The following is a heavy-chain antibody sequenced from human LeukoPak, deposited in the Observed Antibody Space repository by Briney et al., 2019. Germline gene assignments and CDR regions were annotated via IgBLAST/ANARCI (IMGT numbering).Heavy chain of an antibody. CDR1: GFTFSSYG. V-gene: IGHV3-33*01. D-gene: IGHD3-10*01. CDR3: ARDTGRGVALYGMDV. CDR2: IWYDGSNK. Sequence: GRSLRLSCAASGFTFSSYGMHWVRQAPGKGLEGVAVIWYDGSNKYYADSVKGRFTISRDNSKNTLYLQMNSLRAEDTAVYYCARDTGRGVALYGMDVWGKGTTVTVSS. J-gene: IGHJ6*04.